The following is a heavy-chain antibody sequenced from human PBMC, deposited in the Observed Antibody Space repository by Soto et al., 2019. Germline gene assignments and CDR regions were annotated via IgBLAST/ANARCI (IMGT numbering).Heavy chain of an antibody. D-gene: IGHD1-26*01. CDR2: IYYSGST. CDR1: GGSISSYY. CDR3: AIDSGGSYYHAYRWFDP. J-gene: IGHJ5*02. V-gene: IGHV4-59*01. Sequence: PSETLSLTSTVSGGSISSYYWSWIRQPPGKGLEWIGYIYYSGSTNYNPSLKSRVTISVDTSKNQFSLKLSSVTAADTAVYYCAIDSGGSYYHAYRWFDPWGQGTLVTVSS.